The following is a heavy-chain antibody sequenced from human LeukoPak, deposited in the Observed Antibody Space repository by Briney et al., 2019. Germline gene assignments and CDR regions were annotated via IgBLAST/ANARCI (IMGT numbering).Heavy chain of an antibody. CDR3: AGLVGRYSSGLYYYYFDY. J-gene: IGHJ4*02. V-gene: IGHV4-4*02. Sequence: GSLRLSCAASGFTFSSYWMNWARQPPGKGLEWIGEVYLSGTTHSNPSVKSRVTISIDKSKNQFSLNLSSVTAADTAVYYCAGLVGRYSSGLYYYYFDYWGQGTLVTVSS. D-gene: IGHD3-22*01. CDR2: VYLSGTT. CDR1: GFTFSSYW.